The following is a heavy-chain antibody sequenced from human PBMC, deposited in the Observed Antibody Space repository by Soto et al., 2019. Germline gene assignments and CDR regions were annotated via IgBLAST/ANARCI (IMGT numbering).Heavy chain of an antibody. V-gene: IGHV4-59*11. CDR3: ARGVVITNWYFDL. Sequence: QVQLQESGPGLVKPSETLSLTCTVSGGSIRSHYWSWIRQPPGKGLEWIGYIYYSGSTNYNPSLKSRVTITADTSQNQFSLKLSSVTAADTAEYYCARGVVITNWYFDLWGRGTLVTVSS. J-gene: IGHJ2*01. CDR2: IYYSGST. D-gene: IGHD3-22*01. CDR1: GGSIRSHY.